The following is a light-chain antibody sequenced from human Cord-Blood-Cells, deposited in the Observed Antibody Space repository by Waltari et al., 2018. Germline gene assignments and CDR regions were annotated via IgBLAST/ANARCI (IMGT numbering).Light chain of an antibody. CDR3: SSYTSSSTWV. CDR1: SSDVGGYNY. V-gene: IGLV2-14*01. J-gene: IGLJ3*02. CDR2: EVS. Sequence: QSALTQPASVSGSPGQSITISCTGTSSDVGGYNYVSWYQQHPGKAPKLMIYEVSNRPSGVSNRFSGSKSGNTASLTISWLQAEDGADYYCSSYTSSSTWVFGGGTKLTVL.